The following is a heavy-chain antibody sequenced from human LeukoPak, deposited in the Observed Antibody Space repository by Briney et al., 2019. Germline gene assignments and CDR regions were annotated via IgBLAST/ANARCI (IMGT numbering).Heavy chain of an antibody. D-gene: IGHD2-2*02. CDR3: ARPPARYCSSTSCYTEDWAFDY. Sequence: GESLKISCKGSGYSFTSYWIGWVRQMPGKGLEWMGIIYPGDSDTRYSPSFQGQVTISADKSISTAYLQWSSLKASDTAMYYCARPPARYCSSTSCYTEDWAFDYWGQGTLVTVSS. J-gene: IGHJ4*02. V-gene: IGHV5-51*01. CDR1: GYSFTSYW. CDR2: IYPGDSDT.